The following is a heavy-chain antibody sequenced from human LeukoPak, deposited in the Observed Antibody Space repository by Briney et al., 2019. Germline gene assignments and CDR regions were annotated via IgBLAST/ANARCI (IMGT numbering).Heavy chain of an antibody. Sequence: GGSLRLSCAASGFTFRTYGMHWVRQTPGKGLEWVAFLWFDGSHQYYADSVRGRFIISRDNSNNTLYLQMNSLRADDTAVYYCARDGNYFDTTPNRFDTWGQGTLVTVSS. D-gene: IGHD3-22*01. J-gene: IGHJ5*02. CDR3: ARDGNYFDTTPNRFDT. CDR1: GFTFRTYG. V-gene: IGHV3-33*01. CDR2: LWFDGSHQ.